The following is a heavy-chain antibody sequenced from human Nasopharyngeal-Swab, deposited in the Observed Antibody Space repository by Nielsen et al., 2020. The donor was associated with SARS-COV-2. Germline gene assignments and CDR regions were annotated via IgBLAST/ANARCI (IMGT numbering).Heavy chain of an antibody. CDR1: GFAFCYYS. V-gene: IGHV3-23*01. CDR2: LSACWDNT. J-gene: IGHJ4*02. CDR3: AKVGIFRVIIPYYFDF. D-gene: IGHD3-3*01. Sequence: GESLKISCSASGFAFCYYSMSWVRQAPGKGLECVSSLSACWDNTYYADSVKCRFTVSRDSYTNTVYLQMNRLRAEDTAVYYCAKVGIFRVIIPYYFDFWGQGTLVTVSS.